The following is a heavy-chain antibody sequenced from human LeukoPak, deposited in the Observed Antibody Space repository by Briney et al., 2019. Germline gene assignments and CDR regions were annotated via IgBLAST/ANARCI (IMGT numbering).Heavy chain of an antibody. CDR3: ARSCRDGYRDFDY. CDR2: IYPGDSDS. V-gene: IGHV5-51*01. CDR1: GYSFTSYW. D-gene: IGHD5-24*01. Sequence: GESLKISCKGSGYSFTSYWIGWVRQMSGKGLEWVGIIYPGDSDSRYSPSFQGQVTISADKSISTAYLQWSSLKASDTAMYYCARSCRDGYRDFDYWGQGTLVTVSS. J-gene: IGHJ4*02.